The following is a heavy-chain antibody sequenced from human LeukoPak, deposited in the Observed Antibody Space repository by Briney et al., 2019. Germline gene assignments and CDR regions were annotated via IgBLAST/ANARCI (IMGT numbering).Heavy chain of an antibody. Sequence: GGSLRLSCAASGFTFTTYAINWVRQAPGKELEWVSGISGGGDKAYYADSVNGRFTISRDNSKNTVSLQMSSLRAEDTALYYCAKDLALAGTGGGFDVWGQGTRVAVSS. CDR1: GFTFTTYA. J-gene: IGHJ3*01. V-gene: IGHV3-23*01. CDR2: ISGGGDKA. CDR3: AKDLALAGTGGGFDV. D-gene: IGHD6-19*01.